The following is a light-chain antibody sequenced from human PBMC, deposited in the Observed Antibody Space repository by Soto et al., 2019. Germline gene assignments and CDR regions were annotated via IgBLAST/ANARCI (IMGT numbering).Light chain of an antibody. V-gene: IGLV1-40*01. J-gene: IGLJ2*01. CDR1: NSNIGADYG. CDR2: DNT. Sequence: QSVLTQPPSVTGAPGQRVTISCTGSNSNIGADYGVHWYQQFPETAPKLLIYDNTNRPSGVPDRFSGSKSGTSASLAITGLQAEDEADYYCQSFDSSFIGLVFGGGTQLT. CDR3: QSFDSSFIGLV.